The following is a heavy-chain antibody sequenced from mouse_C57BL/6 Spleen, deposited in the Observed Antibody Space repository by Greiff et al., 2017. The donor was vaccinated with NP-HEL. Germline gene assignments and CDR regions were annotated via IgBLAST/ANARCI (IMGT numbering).Heavy chain of an antibody. J-gene: IGHJ3*01. Sequence: EVQLQQSGPGLAKPSQTLSLPCSVTGYSITSDYWNWIRKFPGNKLEYMGYISYSGSTYYNPSLKSRISITRDTSKNQYYLQLNSVTTEDTATYYCARSRYGGGAWFAYWGQGTLVTVSA. CDR1: GYSITSDY. V-gene: IGHV3-8*01. D-gene: IGHD1-1*02. CDR3: ARSRYGGGAWFAY. CDR2: ISYSGST.